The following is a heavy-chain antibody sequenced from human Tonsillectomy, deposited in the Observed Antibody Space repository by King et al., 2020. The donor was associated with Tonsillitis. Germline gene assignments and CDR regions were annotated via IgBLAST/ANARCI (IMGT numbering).Heavy chain of an antibody. CDR1: GVTFSSYG. CDR2: IRYDGSNK. Sequence: VQLVESGGGVVQPGGSLRLSCAASGVTFSSYGMHWVRQAPGKGLEWVAFIRYDGSNKYYADSVKGRFTISRDNSENTLYLQMNSLRAEDTAVYYCAKDKLHVSSCYYYLFYFDYLGQGTLVTVSS. J-gene: IGHJ4*02. CDR3: AKDKLHVSSCYYYLFYFDY. V-gene: IGHV3-30*02. D-gene: IGHD3-22*01.